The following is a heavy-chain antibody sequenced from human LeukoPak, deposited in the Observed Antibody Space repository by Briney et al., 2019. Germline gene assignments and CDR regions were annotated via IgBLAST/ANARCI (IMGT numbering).Heavy chain of an antibody. CDR1: GGSIGSYY. CDR2: IYYSGST. CDR3: ARDSAYYDSSGYYEYYFDY. D-gene: IGHD3-22*01. Sequence: KPSETLSLTCTVSGGSIGSYYWSWIRQPPGKGLEWIGYIYYSGSTNYNPSLKSRVTISVDTSKNQFSLKLSSVTAADTAVYYCARDSAYYDSSGYYEYYFDYWGQGTLVTVSS. J-gene: IGHJ4*02. V-gene: IGHV4-59*01.